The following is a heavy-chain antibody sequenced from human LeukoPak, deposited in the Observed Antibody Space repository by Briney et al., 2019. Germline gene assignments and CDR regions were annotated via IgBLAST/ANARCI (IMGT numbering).Heavy chain of an antibody. J-gene: IGHJ4*02. CDR3: ARRDYYGSGSTFDY. CDR1: GGSISSSY. D-gene: IGHD3-10*01. Sequence: SETLSLTCTVSGGSISSSYWSWIRQPPGKGLEWIGYIYYTGSTNYNPSLKSRVTISVDTSKNQFSLKLSSVTAADTAVYYCARRDYYGSGSTFDYWGQGTLVTVSS. V-gene: IGHV4-59*01. CDR2: IYYTGST.